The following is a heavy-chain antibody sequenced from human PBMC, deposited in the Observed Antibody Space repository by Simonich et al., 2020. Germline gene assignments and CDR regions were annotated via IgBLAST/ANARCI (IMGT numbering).Heavy chain of an antibody. D-gene: IGHD6-6*01. Sequence: GGGVVQPGRSLSLSCAASGVTFSSYAMHWVRQAPGKGLEWVAVKSYNGSNKYYAASVKGRFTISRDNSKNTLYLQMNSLRAEDTAVYCCARDLGSSYYFDYWGQGTLVTVSS. J-gene: IGHJ4*02. CDR1: GVTFSSYA. CDR3: ARDLGSSYYFDY. V-gene: IGHV3-30*07. CDR2: KSYNGSNK.